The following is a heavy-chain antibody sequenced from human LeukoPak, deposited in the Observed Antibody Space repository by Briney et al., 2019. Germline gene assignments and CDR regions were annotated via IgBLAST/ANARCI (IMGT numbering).Heavy chain of an antibody. CDR1: GYTFTSYA. CDR2: ISGHNDDT. J-gene: IGHJ6*03. D-gene: IGHD2-15*01. V-gene: IGHV1-18*01. Sequence: ASVKVSCKASGYTFTSYAISWVRQAPGQGLEWMGWISGHNDDTNYAQRLQGRVTMTTDTSTSTAYMELRSLRSDDTAVYYCARAGYCSGGSCYPYYDYYYMDVWGKGTTVTVSS. CDR3: ARAGYCSGGSCYPYYDYYYMDV.